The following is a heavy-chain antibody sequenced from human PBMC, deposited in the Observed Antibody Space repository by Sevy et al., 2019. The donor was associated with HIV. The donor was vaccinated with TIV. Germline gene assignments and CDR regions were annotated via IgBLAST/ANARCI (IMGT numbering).Heavy chain of an antibody. CDR2: ISSSSSYI. CDR3: VRDGGCSSTSCLFYFDY. D-gene: IGHD2-2*01. V-gene: IGHV3-21*01. Sequence: GGSLRLSCAASGFTLSTYSMNWVRQAPGKGLEWVSSISSSSSYIYYADSVKGRFTISRDNAKNSLYLQINSLRAEDTAVYYCVRDGGCSSTSCLFYFDYWGQGTLVTVSS. CDR1: GFTLSTYS. J-gene: IGHJ4*02.